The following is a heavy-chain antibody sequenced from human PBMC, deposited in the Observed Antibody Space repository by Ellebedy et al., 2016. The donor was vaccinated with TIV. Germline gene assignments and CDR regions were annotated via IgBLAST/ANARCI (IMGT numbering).Heavy chain of an antibody. CDR3: ARPGASYSSSWYDFDC. Sequence: PGESLKISCAASGFTFSSFTMNWVRQAPGKGLEWVSSISSSATYIHNADSVKGRFTMSRDNAKNSLYLQMNSLRVEDTAVYYCARPGASYSSSWYDFDCWGQGTLVTVSS. J-gene: IGHJ4*02. D-gene: IGHD6-13*01. V-gene: IGHV3-21*01. CDR2: ISSSATYI. CDR1: GFTFSSFT.